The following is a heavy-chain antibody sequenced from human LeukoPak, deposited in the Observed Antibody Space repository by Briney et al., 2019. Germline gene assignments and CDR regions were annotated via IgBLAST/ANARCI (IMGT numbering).Heavy chain of an antibody. J-gene: IGHJ5*01. CDR3: ARDGQPFDS. Sequence: GGSLRLSCAAAGFNFSSYWMTWVRQAPGKGLEWVANIKQDGTEKYYVDSVKGRFTISRDNAKNSLYLQMNSLRAVDTAVYFCARDGQPFDSWGQGTLVTVSS. CDR1: GFNFSSYW. V-gene: IGHV3-7*04. CDR2: IKQDGTEK. D-gene: IGHD6-13*01.